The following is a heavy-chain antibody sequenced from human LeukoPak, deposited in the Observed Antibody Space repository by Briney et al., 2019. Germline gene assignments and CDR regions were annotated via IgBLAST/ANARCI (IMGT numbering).Heavy chain of an antibody. CDR3: ARDLDYGGRSNFDH. CDR1: GFTFSTYW. CDR2: IKSDGSSI. V-gene: IGHV3-74*03. J-gene: IGHJ4*02. D-gene: IGHD4-23*01. Sequence: GGSLRLSCAASGFTFSTYWMHWAGQAPGKGLVWVSRIKSDGSSIMYADSVRGRFTISRDNAKNTLYLQMNSLRAEDTAVYYCARDLDYGGRSNFDHWGQGTLVTVSS.